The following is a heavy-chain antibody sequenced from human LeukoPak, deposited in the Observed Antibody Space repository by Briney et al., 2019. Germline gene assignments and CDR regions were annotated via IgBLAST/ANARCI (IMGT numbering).Heavy chain of an antibody. CDR2: INHSGST. Sequence: SETLSLTCAVYGGSFSGYYWSWIRQPPGKGLEWIGEINHSGSTNYNPSLKSRVTISVDTSKNQFSLKLSSVTAADTAVYYCARGSPYYYDSSGYYYKWGQGTLVTVSS. J-gene: IGHJ4*02. V-gene: IGHV4-34*01. CDR3: ARGSPYYYDSSGYYYK. CDR1: GGSFSGYY. D-gene: IGHD3-22*01.